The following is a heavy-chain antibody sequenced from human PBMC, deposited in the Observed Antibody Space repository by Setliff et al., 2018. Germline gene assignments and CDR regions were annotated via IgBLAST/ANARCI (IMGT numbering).Heavy chain of an antibody. V-gene: IGHV1-69*13. Sequence: GASVKVSCKASGGTFINYAISWVRQAPGQGLEWMGGIIPIFGTANYAQKFQGRVTITADESTSTAYMELSSLRSEDTAVYYCAISTIFGVVSPTPDAFDIWGQGTMVTVSS. D-gene: IGHD3-3*01. CDR3: AISTIFGVVSPTPDAFDI. J-gene: IGHJ3*02. CDR1: GGTFINYA. CDR2: IIPIFGTA.